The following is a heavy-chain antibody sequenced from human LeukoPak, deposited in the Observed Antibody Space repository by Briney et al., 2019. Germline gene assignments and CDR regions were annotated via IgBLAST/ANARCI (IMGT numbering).Heavy chain of an antibody. CDR3: AGGIYYYGSGSYFAGYDAFDI. CDR1: GFTFSSYS. Sequence: GGSLRLSCAASGFTFSSYSMNWVRQAPGKGLEWVSSISSSSSYIYYADSVKGRFTISRDNAKNSLYLQMNSLRAEDTAVYYCAGGIYYYGSGSYFAGYDAFDIWGQGTMVTVSS. J-gene: IGHJ3*02. V-gene: IGHV3-21*01. CDR2: ISSSSSYI. D-gene: IGHD3-10*01.